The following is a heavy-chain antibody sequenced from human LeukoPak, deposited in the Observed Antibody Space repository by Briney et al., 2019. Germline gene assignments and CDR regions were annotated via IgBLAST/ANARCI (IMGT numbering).Heavy chain of an antibody. J-gene: IGHJ3*02. D-gene: IGHD4-17*01. CDR2: INPSGGST. CDR1: GYTFTGYY. Sequence: ASVKVSCKASGYTFTGYYMHWVRQAPGQGLEWMGIINPSGGSTSYAQKFQGRVTMTRDTSTSTVYMELSSLRSEDTAVYYCARGTVTTAAPTIAFDIWGQGTMVTVSS. CDR3: ARGTVTTAAPTIAFDI. V-gene: IGHV1-46*01.